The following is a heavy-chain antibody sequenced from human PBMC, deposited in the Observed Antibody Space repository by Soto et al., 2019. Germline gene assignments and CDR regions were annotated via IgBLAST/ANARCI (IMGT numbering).Heavy chain of an antibody. V-gene: IGHV1-3*01. CDR1: GYTFTSYA. Sequence: ASVKVSCKASGYTFTSYAMHLVRQAPGQRLEWMGWINAGNGNTKYSQKFQGRVTITRDTSASTAYMELSSLRSEDTAVYYCARDEGDTAMVIGGWGAFDIWGQGTMVTVSS. D-gene: IGHD5-18*01. J-gene: IGHJ3*02. CDR3: ARDEGDTAMVIGGWGAFDI. CDR2: INAGNGNT.